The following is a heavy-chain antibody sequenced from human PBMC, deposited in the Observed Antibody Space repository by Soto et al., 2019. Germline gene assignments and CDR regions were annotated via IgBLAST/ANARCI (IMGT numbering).Heavy chain of an antibody. J-gene: IGHJ6*01. CDR2: IKYDASEK. D-gene: IGHD3-3*01. CDR3: SKANTTILYFYYFGMDL. CDR1: GFTFGSYW. Sequence: GALRLSCAASGFTFGSYWMSWVRQAPGKGLEWVATIKYDASEKKYVDSVKGRFTISRDNYKDTLYLQMEMLSAAETSVYYSSKANTTILYFYYFGMDLWGQGTTVTV. V-gene: IGHV3-7*01.